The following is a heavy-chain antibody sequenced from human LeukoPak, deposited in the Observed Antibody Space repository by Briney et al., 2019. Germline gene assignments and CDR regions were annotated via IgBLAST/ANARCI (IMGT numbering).Heavy chain of an antibody. J-gene: IGHJ5*02. CDR1: GFTFTSYA. V-gene: IGHV7-4-1*02. CDR2: INTNTGNP. Sequence: GGSLRLSCAASGFTFTSYAMNWVRQAPGQGLEWMGWINTNTGNPTYAQGFTGRFVFSLDTSVSTAYLQISSLKAEDTAVYYCAKGYSSSFFWFDPWGQGTLVTVSS. D-gene: IGHD6-13*01. CDR3: AKGYSSSFFWFDP.